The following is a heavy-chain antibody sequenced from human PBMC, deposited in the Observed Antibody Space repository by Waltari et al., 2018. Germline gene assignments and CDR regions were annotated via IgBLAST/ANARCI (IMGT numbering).Heavy chain of an antibody. D-gene: IGHD2-2*01. CDR3: ARGEYQQLGGGWFDP. CDR1: GGSISSYY. V-gene: IGHV4-4*07. Sequence: QVQLQESGPGLVKPSETLSLTCTVSGGSISSYYWSWIRQPAGKGLEWIGRIYTSGSTNYNPALKSRVTISVDKSKNQFSLKLSSVTAADTAVYYCARGEYQQLGGGWFDPWGQGTLVTVSS. CDR2: IYTSGST. J-gene: IGHJ5*02.